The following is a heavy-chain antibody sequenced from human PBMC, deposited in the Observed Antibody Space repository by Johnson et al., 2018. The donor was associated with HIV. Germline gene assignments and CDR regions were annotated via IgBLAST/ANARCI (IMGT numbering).Heavy chain of an antibody. J-gene: IGHJ3*02. CDR1: GFTFSSYG. CDR2: LRNDASNK. D-gene: IGHD2-2*01. Sequence: QVQLVESGGGVVQPGGSLRLSCVASGFTFSSYGMHWVRQAPGQGLAWVAYLRNDASNKYYANSVKGRFTISRDNSKNTLYLQMSSLRAEDTAVYYCARTVYSTSYLDAFGIWGQGTMVTVSS. CDR3: ARTVYSTSYLDAFGI. V-gene: IGHV3-30*02.